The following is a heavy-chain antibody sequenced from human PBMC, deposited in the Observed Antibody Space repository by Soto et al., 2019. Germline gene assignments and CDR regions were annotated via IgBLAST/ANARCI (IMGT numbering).Heavy chain of an antibody. D-gene: IGHD6-19*01. Sequence: PGGSLRLSCAASRFTFSSYGMHWVRQAPGKGLEWVALISYDGSNKYYRDSVKGRFTISRDNSKSTLYLQMNSLRAEDTAVYYCAKEIAVTGRAYFDYWGQGTQVTVSS. V-gene: IGHV3-30*18. CDR3: AKEIAVTGRAYFDY. CDR1: RFTFSSYG. J-gene: IGHJ4*02. CDR2: ISYDGSNK.